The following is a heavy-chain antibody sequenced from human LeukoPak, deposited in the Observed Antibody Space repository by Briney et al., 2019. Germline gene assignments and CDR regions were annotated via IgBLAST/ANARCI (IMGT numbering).Heavy chain of an antibody. J-gene: IGHJ6*02. D-gene: IGHD5-18*01. CDR2: INHSGST. Sequence: PSETLSLTCAVYGGSFSGYYWNWIRQPPGKGLEWIGEINHSGSTNYNPSLKSRVTISVDTSKNQFSLKLSSVTAADTAVYYCARWRSEPGYSYGLNYYYYYGMDVWGQGTTVTVSS. V-gene: IGHV4-34*01. CDR3: ARWRSEPGYSYGLNYYYYYGMDV. CDR1: GGSFSGYY.